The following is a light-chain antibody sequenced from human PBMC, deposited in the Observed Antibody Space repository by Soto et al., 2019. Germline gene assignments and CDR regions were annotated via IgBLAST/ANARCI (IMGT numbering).Light chain of an antibody. CDR1: QTVRNNY. V-gene: IGKV3-20*01. CDR2: GAS. CDR3: QQYNSYWT. J-gene: IGKJ1*01. Sequence: EFVLTQSPGTLSLSPGERATLSCRASQTVRNNYLAWYQQKPGQAPRLLMYGASSRATGIPDRFSGSGSGTDFTLTISSLQPDDFATYYCQQYNSYWTFGQGTKVDIK.